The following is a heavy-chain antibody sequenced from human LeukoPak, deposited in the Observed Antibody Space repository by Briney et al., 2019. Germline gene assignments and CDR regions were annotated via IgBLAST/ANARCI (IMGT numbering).Heavy chain of an antibody. D-gene: IGHD3-10*01. CDR2: IYYSGST. CDR3: ARGYYGVYFDY. V-gene: IGHV4-59*01. Sequence: SETLSLTCTVSGGSISSYYWSWIRQPPGKGLEWIGYIYYSGSTNYNPSRKSRVTISVDTSKNQFSLKLSSVTAADTAVYYCARGYYGVYFDYWGQGTLVTVSS. J-gene: IGHJ4*02. CDR1: GGSISSYY.